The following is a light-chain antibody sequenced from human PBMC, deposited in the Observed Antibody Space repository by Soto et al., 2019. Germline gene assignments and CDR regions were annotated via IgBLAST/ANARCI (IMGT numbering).Light chain of an antibody. CDR1: QSISRT. CDR2: GAS. Sequence: EILMTQSPATLSVSPGEGLTLSCRASQSISRTLAWYQQRPGQAPRLLIYGASSRATGVPARFSGSGSGTEFTLTISSLQSEDIAVYYCQQYHNWPVTFGGGTKVDIK. J-gene: IGKJ4*01. V-gene: IGKV3-15*01. CDR3: QQYHNWPVT.